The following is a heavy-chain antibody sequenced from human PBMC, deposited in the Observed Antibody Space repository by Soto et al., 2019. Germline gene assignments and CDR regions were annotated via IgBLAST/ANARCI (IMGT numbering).Heavy chain of an antibody. CDR3: ARGKGGYCSGGSCYLDAFDI. J-gene: IGHJ3*02. Sequence: GGSLRLSCAASGFTFSSYDMHWVRQATGKGLEWVSAIGTAGDTYYPGSVKGRFTISRENAKNSLYLQMNSLRAGDTAVYYCARGKGGYCSGGSCYLDAFDIWGQGTMVTVSS. CDR1: GFTFSSYD. D-gene: IGHD2-15*01. CDR2: IGTAGDT. V-gene: IGHV3-13*01.